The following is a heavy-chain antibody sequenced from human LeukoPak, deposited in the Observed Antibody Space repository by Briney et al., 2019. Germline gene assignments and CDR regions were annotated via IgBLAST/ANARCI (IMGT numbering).Heavy chain of an antibody. J-gene: IGHJ3*02. D-gene: IGHD3-22*01. Sequence: PGGSLRLSCAASGVTVSSDYMNWVRQAPGKGLEWVSLIYSSGSTYYADSVKGRFTISRDNSKNTLYLQMNSLRVEDTALYYCAREDSSGAFDIWGQGTMVTVSS. CDR2: IYSSGST. CDR3: AREDSSGAFDI. CDR1: GVTVSSDY. V-gene: IGHV3-53*01.